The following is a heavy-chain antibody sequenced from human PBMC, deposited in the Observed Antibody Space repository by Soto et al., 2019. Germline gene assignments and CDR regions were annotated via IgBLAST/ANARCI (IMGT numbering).Heavy chain of an antibody. J-gene: IGHJ4*02. CDR3: ARYGTRADW. D-gene: IGHD1-1*01. V-gene: IGHV3-48*03. Sequence: GPLRLSCAASVFTCRNSEMNWVRKAPGKGLEWVSYISSSGITTYYADFAAGRFTISRDNAKESLYLHLNSLRVEDTAVYYCARYGTRADWWGLGTQVTVSS. CDR1: VFTCRNSE. CDR2: ISSSGITT.